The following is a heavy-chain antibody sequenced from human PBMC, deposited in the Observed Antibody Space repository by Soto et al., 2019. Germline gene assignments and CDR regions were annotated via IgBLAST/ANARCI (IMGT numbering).Heavy chain of an antibody. CDR2: ISFDGSNE. V-gene: IGHV3-30-3*01. CDR1: GFTFSDYA. Sequence: GGSLRLSCAASGFTFSDYAMHWVRQAPGKGLEWVAIISFDGSNEHYADSVQGRFTISRDNSENTLYLQMNSLRADDTAVYYCARPAATVIFYSGMDVWGQGTTVTVAS. J-gene: IGHJ6*02. D-gene: IGHD4-17*01. CDR3: ARPAATVIFYSGMDV.